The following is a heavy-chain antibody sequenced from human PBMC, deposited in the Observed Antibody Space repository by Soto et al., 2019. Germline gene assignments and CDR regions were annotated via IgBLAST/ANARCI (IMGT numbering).Heavy chain of an antibody. V-gene: IGHV3-23*01. Sequence: EVQLLESGGGLVQPGGSLRLSCAASGFTFSSYAMSWVRQAPGKGLEWVSAISGSGGSTYYADSVKGRFTISRDNSKNTLYLQMNSLSAEDTAVYYCAMGADYYYYGMDVWGQGTTVTVSS. CDR1: GFTFSSYA. J-gene: IGHJ6*02. CDR3: AMGADYYYYGMDV. CDR2: ISGSGGST.